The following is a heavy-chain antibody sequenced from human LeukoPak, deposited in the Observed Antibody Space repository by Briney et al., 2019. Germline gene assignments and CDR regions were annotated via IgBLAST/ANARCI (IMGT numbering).Heavy chain of an antibody. J-gene: IGHJ4*02. CDR3: ARHDPGGGSYYERPFDY. V-gene: IGHV4-34*01. CDR1: GGSFSGYY. D-gene: IGHD1-26*01. Sequence: PSETLSLTCAVYGGSFSGYYWSWIRQPPGKGLEWLGEINHSGSTNYNPSLKSRVTISVDTSKNQFSLKLSSVTAADTAVYYCARHDPGGGSYYERPFDYWGQGTLVTVSS. CDR2: INHSGST.